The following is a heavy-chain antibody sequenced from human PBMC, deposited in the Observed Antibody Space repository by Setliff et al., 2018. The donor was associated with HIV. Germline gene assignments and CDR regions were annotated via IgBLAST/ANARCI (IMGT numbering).Heavy chain of an antibody. Sequence: PSETLSLTCAVYGGSLSGYYWSWVRQSPGRGLEWIGEINQSGNTNFNPSLKSRLIISVDTSKSQFSLKLTSVTAADTALYYCAREGGQGYSGSGSFYHRNFDLWGRGTLGTVSS. D-gene: IGHD3-10*01. CDR2: INQSGNT. CDR3: AREGGQGYSGSGSFYHRNFDL. CDR1: GGSLSGYY. J-gene: IGHJ2*01. V-gene: IGHV4-34*01.